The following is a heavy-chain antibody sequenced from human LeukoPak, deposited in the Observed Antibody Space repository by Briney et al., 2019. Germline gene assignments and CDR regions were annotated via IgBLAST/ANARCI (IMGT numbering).Heavy chain of an antibody. CDR2: VYHSGST. CDR3: ARVVGSSSSKNWFDP. D-gene: IGHD2-2*01. CDR1: GYSITDGYY. V-gene: IGHV4-38-2*01. J-gene: IGHJ5*02. Sequence: SETLSLTCAVSGYSITDGYYWGWIRQPPGKGPEYIGFVYHSGSTYYNPSLRRRVTMSVDTSKSQFSLNLTPVTAADTAVYFCARVVGSSSSKNWFDPWGQGTLVTVSS.